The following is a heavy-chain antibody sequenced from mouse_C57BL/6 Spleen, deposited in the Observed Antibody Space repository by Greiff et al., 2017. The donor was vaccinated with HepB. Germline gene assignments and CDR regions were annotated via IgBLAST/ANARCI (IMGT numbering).Heavy chain of an antibody. CDR3: ARDRGYYGNYGGFAY. J-gene: IGHJ3*01. D-gene: IGHD2-1*01. CDR1: GFTFSDYY. CDR2: INYDGSST. V-gene: IGHV5-16*01. Sequence: EVKLMESEGGLVQPGRSMKLSCTASGFTFSDYYMAWVRQVPEKGLEWVANINYDGSSTYYLDSLKSRFIISRDNAKNILYLQMSSLKSEDTATYYCARDRGYYGNYGGFAYWGQGTLVTVSA.